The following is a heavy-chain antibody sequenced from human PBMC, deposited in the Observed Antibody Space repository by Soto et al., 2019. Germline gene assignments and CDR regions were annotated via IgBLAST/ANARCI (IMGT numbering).Heavy chain of an antibody. D-gene: IGHD1-1*01. CDR2: IRSGGTTV. CDR3: ARASQYKRSPGFFDF. J-gene: IGHJ4*02. Sequence: QVQLVESGGGLVKPGGSLRLSCAASGFTFSDYYMSWIRQAPGKGLECVSYIRSGGTTVYNTDSLRGRFTVSRDSAQNSLFLQMNSLRPEDTAVYYCARASQYKRSPGFFDFWGQGTLVTVSS. V-gene: IGHV3-11*01. CDR1: GFTFSDYY.